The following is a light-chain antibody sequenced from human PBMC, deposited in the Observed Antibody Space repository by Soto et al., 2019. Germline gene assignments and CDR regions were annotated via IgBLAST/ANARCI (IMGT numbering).Light chain of an antibody. V-gene: IGKV3-15*01. J-gene: IGKJ2*01. CDR2: GAS. Sequence: EIVMTQSPATLSVSPGERATLSCRASQSVSSNLAWYQQKPGQAPRLLIYGASTRATCIPARFSGSGSGTEFTLTISSLQSEDFAVYYCQQYNNWPPPYTFGQGTKLEIK. CDR3: QQYNNWPPPYT. CDR1: QSVSSN.